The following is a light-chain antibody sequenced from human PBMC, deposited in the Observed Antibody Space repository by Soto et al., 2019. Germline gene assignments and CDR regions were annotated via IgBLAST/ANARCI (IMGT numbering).Light chain of an antibody. CDR2: GAS. CDR3: QPYNNWPLT. Sequence: EIVMTPSPATLAVSPGERATPPRRASQSVNKAYLAWYQQKPGQAPRLLIYGASTRATGIPARFSGSGSGTEFTLTINSLQSEDFAVYYCQPYNNWPLTFGGGTKV. CDR1: QSVNKAY. J-gene: IGKJ4*01. V-gene: IGKV3-15*01.